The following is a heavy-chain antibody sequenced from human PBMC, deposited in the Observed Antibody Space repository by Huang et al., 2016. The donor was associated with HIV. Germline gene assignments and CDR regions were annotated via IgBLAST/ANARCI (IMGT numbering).Heavy chain of an antibody. Sequence: QVQVQESGPGLAKPSETLSPTCTVSGGSISSHHWSWIRQPPGKGLEWIGTIYYSGSTKYSPSLKSRVTISEDTSKNQVSLKLTSVTAADTAVYYWARVARGPKWYFDLWGRGTLATVSS. CDR3: ARVARGPKWYFDL. D-gene: IGHD2-15*01. J-gene: IGHJ2*01. CDR1: GGSISSHH. V-gene: IGHV4-59*11. CDR2: IYYSGST.